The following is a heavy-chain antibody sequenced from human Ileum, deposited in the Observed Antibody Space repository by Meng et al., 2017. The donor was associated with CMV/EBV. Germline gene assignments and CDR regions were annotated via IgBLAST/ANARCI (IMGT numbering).Heavy chain of an antibody. CDR1: GGSISSTLYY. J-gene: IGHJ4*02. V-gene: IGHV4-39*02. Sequence: SETLSLTCTVSGGSISSTLYYWGWIRQPPGKGLEWIGNIYYSGSNYYNPSLKSRVSISVDTSKNQFSLRLSSVTAADTAVYYCARDRNSAGRFDSWGQGTLVTVSS. CDR3: ARDRNSAGRFDS. CDR2: IYYSGSN. D-gene: IGHD3-10*01.